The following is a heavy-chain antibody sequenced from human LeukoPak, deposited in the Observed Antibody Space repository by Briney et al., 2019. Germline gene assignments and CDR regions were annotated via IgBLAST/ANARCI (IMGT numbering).Heavy chain of an antibody. CDR3: AKDSNYGDYILDV. Sequence: GGSLRLSCAASGFTFSSYGMSWVRQAPGMGLEWVSTISAGGGDTHYADSVKGRFTISRDNSKTTLYLQMNSLRAEDTAIYYCAKDSNYGDYILDVWGKGTTVTISS. CDR1: GFTFSSYG. D-gene: IGHD4-17*01. J-gene: IGHJ6*04. V-gene: IGHV3-23*01. CDR2: ISAGGGDT.